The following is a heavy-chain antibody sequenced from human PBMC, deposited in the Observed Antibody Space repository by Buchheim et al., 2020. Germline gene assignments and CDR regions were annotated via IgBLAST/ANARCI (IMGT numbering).Heavy chain of an antibody. Sequence: QAQLVQSGAEVREPGASVKVSCKASGYSFTSSYVHWVRQAPGQGLEWTGIIKLSVGSTSHSQRFQGRLAMTRDTSTSTVYMERGILRSEETAVYYCATENNYYAMDVWGQGTT. CDR1: GYSFTSSY. CDR3: ATENNYYAMDV. CDR2: IKLSVGST. J-gene: IGHJ6*02. V-gene: IGHV1-46*01.